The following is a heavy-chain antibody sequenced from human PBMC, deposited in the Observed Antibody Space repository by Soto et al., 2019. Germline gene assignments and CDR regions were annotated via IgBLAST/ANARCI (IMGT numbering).Heavy chain of an antibody. CDR1: GGSIISSSYY. CDR3: ARYTGYSYGQAVFDY. V-gene: IGHV4-39*01. J-gene: IGHJ4*02. CDR2: IYYSGST. Sequence: SETLSLTCTVSGGSIISSSYYWGWIRQPPGKGLEWIGSIYYSGSTYYNPSLKSRVTISVDTSKNQFSLKLASVTAADTAVYYCARYTGYSYGQAVFDYWGQGTLVTVST. D-gene: IGHD5-18*01.